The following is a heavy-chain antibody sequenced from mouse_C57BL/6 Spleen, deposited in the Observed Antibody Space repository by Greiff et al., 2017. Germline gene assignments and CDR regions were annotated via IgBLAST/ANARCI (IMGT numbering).Heavy chain of an antibody. J-gene: IGHJ2*01. Sequence: VKLMESGAELARPGASVKLSCKASGYTFTSYGISWVKQRTGQGLEWIGEIYPRSGNTYYNEKFKGKATLTADKSSSTAYMELRSLTSEDSAVYFCARGTTVVATDDYWGQGTTLTVSS. CDR2: IYPRSGNT. CDR1: GYTFTSYG. CDR3: ARGTTVVATDDY. V-gene: IGHV1-81*01. D-gene: IGHD1-1*01.